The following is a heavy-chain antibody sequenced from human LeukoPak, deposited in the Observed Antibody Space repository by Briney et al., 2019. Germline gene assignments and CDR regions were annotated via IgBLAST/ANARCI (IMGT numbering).Heavy chain of an antibody. D-gene: IGHD3-22*01. Sequence: AGGSLRLSCAASGFTFSSYWMSWVRQAPGKGLEWVANIKQDGSEKYYVDSVKGRFTISRDNAKNSLYLQMNSLRAEDTAVYYCARGVGDSSGYYYYFDYWGQGTLVTVSS. CDR1: GFTFSSYW. CDR2: IKQDGSEK. CDR3: ARGVGDSSGYYYYFDY. J-gene: IGHJ4*02. V-gene: IGHV3-7*02.